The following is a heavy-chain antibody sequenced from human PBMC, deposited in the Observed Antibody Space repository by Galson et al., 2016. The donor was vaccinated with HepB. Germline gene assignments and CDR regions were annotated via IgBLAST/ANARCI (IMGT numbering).Heavy chain of an antibody. CDR3: ARFNVLPRFYWSFDL. CDR2: ISESGRT. Sequence: SETLSLTCAVSGGFFSGSYWSWIRQPPGKGLEWIGEISESGRTKYNPSLTSRVTISVDTSESHFSLKLTAVTAADTAMYYCARFNVLPRFYWSFDLWGRGTLVTVSS. J-gene: IGHJ2*01. D-gene: IGHD3-16*01. V-gene: IGHV4-34*01. CDR1: GGFFSGSY.